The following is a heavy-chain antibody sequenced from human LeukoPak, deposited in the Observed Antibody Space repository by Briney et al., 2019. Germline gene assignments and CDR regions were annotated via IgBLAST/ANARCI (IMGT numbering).Heavy chain of an antibody. CDR2: MNPNSGNT. Sequence: ASVKVSCKASGYTFTSYDINWVRQATGQGLEWMGWMNPNSGNTGYAQKFQGRVTITADESTSTAYMELSSLRSEDTAVYYCARGMTTADYWGQGTLVTVSS. J-gene: IGHJ4*02. CDR3: ARGMTTADY. V-gene: IGHV1-8*01. D-gene: IGHD4-17*01. CDR1: GYTFTSYD.